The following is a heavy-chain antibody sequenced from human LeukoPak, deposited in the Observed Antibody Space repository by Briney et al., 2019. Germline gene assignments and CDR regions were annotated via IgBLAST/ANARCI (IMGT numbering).Heavy chain of an antibody. V-gene: IGHV1-18*01. CDR1: GNTFTSYG. D-gene: IGHD3-10*01. CDR2: ISAYNGNA. Sequence: ASVKVSCKASGNTFTSYGITGVRQAPGQGLEWMGWISAYNGNANYAQKLQGRVTMTTDTSTSTAYMELRSLRSDDTAVYYCVRDHMLTMVRGVIRFDPWGQGTLVTVSS. J-gene: IGHJ5*02. CDR3: VRDHMLTMVRGVIRFDP.